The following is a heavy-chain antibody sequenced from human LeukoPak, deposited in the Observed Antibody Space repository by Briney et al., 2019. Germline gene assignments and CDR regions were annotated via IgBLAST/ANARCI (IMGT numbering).Heavy chain of an antibody. J-gene: IGHJ4*02. V-gene: IGHV1-18*01. CDR3: ARGYCSSTSCYTGDY. D-gene: IGHD2-2*02. Sequence: ASVKVSCKASGYTFTSYGISWVRQAPGQGLEWMGWISAYNDNTKYAQKLQGRVTMTTYTSTSTAYMEMRSLRSDDTAVYYCARGYCSSTSCYTGDYWGQGTLVTVSS. CDR1: GYTFTSYG. CDR2: ISAYNDNT.